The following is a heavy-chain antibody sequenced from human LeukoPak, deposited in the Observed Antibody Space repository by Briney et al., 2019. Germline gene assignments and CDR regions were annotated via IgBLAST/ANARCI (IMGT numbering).Heavy chain of an antibody. J-gene: IGHJ4*02. Sequence: SVKVSCKASGGTFSSYAISWVRQAPGQGLEWMGGIIPIFGTANYAQKFQGRVTITADESTSTAYMELSSLRSEDTAVYYCARDLEGLERYFDYWGQGTLVTVSS. CDR3: ARDLEGLERYFDY. CDR1: GGTFSSYA. V-gene: IGHV1-69*13. D-gene: IGHD1-1*01. CDR2: IIPIFGTA.